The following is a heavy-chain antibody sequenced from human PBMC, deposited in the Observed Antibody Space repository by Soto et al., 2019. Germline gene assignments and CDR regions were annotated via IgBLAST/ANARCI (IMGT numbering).Heavy chain of an antibody. CDR3: AKDIGGNGAEYIHH. V-gene: IGHV3-9*01. CDR1: GFTFDDYV. J-gene: IGHJ1*01. Sequence: EVQLVESGGGLVQPGRSLRLSCAASGFTFDDYVMHWVRQAPGKGLEWVSGISWKSGSTDYADSVKGRFTISRDNAKNSLYLQMNSLRSEDTALYYCAKDIGGNGAEYIHHWGQGTLVTVSS. CDR2: ISWKSGST. D-gene: IGHD2-15*01.